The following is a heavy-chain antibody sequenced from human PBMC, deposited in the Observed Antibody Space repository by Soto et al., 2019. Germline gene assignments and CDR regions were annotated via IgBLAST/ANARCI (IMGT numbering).Heavy chain of an antibody. CDR3: ANDEWDSSSWFSGGYYYYYGMGV. CDR2: ISYDGSNK. V-gene: IGHV3-30*18. Sequence: QVQLVESGGGVVQPGRSLRLSCAASGFTFSSYGMHWVRQAPGKGLEWVAVISYDGSNKYYADSVKGRFTISRHNSKSTLDLQRNSGRAEDTAGSYCANDEWDSSSWFSGGYYYYYGMGVWGEGTTVTVSS. CDR1: GFTFSSYG. D-gene: IGHD6-13*01. J-gene: IGHJ6*04.